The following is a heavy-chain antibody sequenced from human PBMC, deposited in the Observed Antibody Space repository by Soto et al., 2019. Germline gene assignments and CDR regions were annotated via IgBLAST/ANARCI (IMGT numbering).Heavy chain of an antibody. Sequence: GGSLRLSCAASGFTFSTYAMSWVRHTPGKGLEWGSSIGGSGSNTHYADSVKGRFTISRDNSKNTLYLQMNSLRAEDTAVYFCARDYYFDYWGQGTLVTLSS. J-gene: IGHJ4*02. CDR2: IGGSGSNT. V-gene: IGHV3-23*01. CDR3: ARDYYFDY. CDR1: GFTFSTYA.